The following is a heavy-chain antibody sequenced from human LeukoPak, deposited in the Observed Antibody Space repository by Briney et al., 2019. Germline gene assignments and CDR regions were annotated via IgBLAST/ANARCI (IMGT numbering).Heavy chain of an antibody. Sequence: GGSLRLSCAASGFTFSSYGMHWVRQAPGKGLEWVAVIWYDGSNKYYADSVKGRFTISRDNSKNTLYLQMNSLRAEDTAVYYCARESGIYCSTTSCYARGLAALDYYNGMDVWGQGTTVTVSS. CDR1: GFTFSSYG. CDR3: ARESGIYCSTTSCYARGLAALDYYNGMDV. D-gene: IGHD2-2*01. CDR2: IWYDGSNK. V-gene: IGHV3-33*01. J-gene: IGHJ6*02.